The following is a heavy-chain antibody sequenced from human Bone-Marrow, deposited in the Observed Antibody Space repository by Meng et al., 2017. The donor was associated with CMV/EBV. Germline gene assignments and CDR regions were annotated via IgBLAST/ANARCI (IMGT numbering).Heavy chain of an antibody. CDR3: ARGEYIVLMGYGAFDY. CDR1: GYTFTGYY. CDR2: IKPNSGGT. Sequence: ASVKVSCKASGYTFTGYYMHWVRQAPGQGLEWMGWIKPNSGGTNYAQKFQGRVTMTRDTSISTAYMELSRLRSDDTAVYYCARGEYIVLMGYGAFDYWGQGTLVTVSS. D-gene: IGHD2-8*01. V-gene: IGHV1-2*02. J-gene: IGHJ4*02.